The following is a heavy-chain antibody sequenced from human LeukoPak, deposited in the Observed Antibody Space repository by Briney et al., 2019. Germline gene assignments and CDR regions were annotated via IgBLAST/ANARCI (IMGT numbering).Heavy chain of an antibody. D-gene: IGHD3-16*02. CDR3: ARRELDYVWGSYRYTGYYFDY. V-gene: IGHV4-34*01. J-gene: IGHJ4*02. CDR2: INHSGST. Sequence: SETLSLSCAVYGGSFSGYYWSWIRQPPGKGLEWIGEINHSGSTNYNPSLKSRVTISVDTSKNQFSLKLSSVTAADTAVYYCARRELDYVWGSYRYTGYYFDYWGQGTLVTVSS. CDR1: GGSFSGYY.